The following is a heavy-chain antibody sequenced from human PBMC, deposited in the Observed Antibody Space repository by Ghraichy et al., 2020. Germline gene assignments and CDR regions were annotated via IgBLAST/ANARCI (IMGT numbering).Heavy chain of an antibody. Sequence: GGSLRLSCAASGFTFSNYAMSRVRQAPGKGLEWVSAISASGGSTYYADSVKGRFTISRDNSKNTLYLQMNSLRAEDTAVYYCAKAQLENYYYYYGMDVWGQGTTVTVSS. CDR1: GFTFSNYA. D-gene: IGHD1-1*01. CDR3: AKAQLENYYYYYGMDV. J-gene: IGHJ6*02. CDR2: ISASGGST. V-gene: IGHV3-23*01.